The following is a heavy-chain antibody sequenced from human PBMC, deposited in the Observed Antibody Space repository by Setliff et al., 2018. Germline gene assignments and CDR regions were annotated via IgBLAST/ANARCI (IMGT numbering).Heavy chain of an antibody. Sequence: LSLTCTVSGGSISSSSYYWGWIRQPPGKGLEWIGSIYYSGSTYYNPSLKSRVTISVDTSKNQFSLKLSSVTAADTAVYYCARRETYYNFWSGYYDYWGQGTLVTVSS. CDR3: ARRETYYNFWSGYYDY. CDR1: GGSISSSSYY. J-gene: IGHJ4*02. D-gene: IGHD3-3*01. CDR2: IYYSGST. V-gene: IGHV4-39*07.